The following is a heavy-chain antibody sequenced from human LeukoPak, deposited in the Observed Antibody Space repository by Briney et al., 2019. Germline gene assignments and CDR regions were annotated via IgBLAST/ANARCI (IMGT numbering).Heavy chain of an antibody. J-gene: IGHJ4*02. Sequence: SETLSLTCTVSGGSISSFYWSWTRQPPGKGLEWLGYIYYSGSTNYNPSLKSRVNISVDTSKNQFSLMLSSVTAADTAVYYCVKTIGGYYDSSGYEIDYWGQGTLVTVSS. CDR1: GGSISSFY. CDR3: VKTIGGYYDSSGYEIDY. V-gene: IGHV4-59*01. CDR2: IYYSGST. D-gene: IGHD3-22*01.